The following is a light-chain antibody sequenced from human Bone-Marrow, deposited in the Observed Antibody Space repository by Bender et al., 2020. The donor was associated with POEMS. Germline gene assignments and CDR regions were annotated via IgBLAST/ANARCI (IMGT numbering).Light chain of an antibody. CDR3: CAYAGSSTYV. CDR2: EVT. Sequence: QSALTQPASVSGSPGQSVTISCSGTNSDIGNFNLVSWYQQHPGKAPKLIIYEVTRRPSGISNRFSASKSGSTASLAICGLEAEDEDHYRCCAYAGSSTYVFGGGTQLTVL. CDR1: NSDIGNFNL. J-gene: IGLJ3*02. V-gene: IGLV2-23*02.